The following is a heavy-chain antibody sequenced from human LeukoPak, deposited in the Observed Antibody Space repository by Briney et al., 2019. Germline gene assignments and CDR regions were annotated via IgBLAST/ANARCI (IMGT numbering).Heavy chain of an antibody. Sequence: ASVKVSCKASGGTFSSYAISWVRQAPGQGLEWMGGIIPIFGTANYAQKFQGRVTITADKSTSTAYMELSSLRSEDTAVYYCARDSLTMVRGVIRGEHYYYYYMDVWGKGTTVTVSS. CDR3: ARDSLTMVRGVIRGEHYYYYYMDV. CDR2: IIPIFGTA. V-gene: IGHV1-69*06. J-gene: IGHJ6*03. CDR1: GGTFSSYA. D-gene: IGHD3-10*01.